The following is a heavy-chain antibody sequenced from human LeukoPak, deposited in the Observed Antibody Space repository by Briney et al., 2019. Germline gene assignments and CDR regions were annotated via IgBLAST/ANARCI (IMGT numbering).Heavy chain of an antibody. J-gene: IGHJ5*02. V-gene: IGHV1-2*02. D-gene: IGHD6-19*01. CDR2: INPNSGGT. CDR1: GYTFTGYY. Sequence: ASVKVSCKASGYTFTGYYMHWVRQAPGQGLEWMGWINPNSGGTNYAQKFQGRVTMTRDTSISTAYMELSRLRSDDTAVYYCARGRPLWRWLVRERNWFDPWGQGTLVTVSS. CDR3: ARGRPLWRWLVRERNWFDP.